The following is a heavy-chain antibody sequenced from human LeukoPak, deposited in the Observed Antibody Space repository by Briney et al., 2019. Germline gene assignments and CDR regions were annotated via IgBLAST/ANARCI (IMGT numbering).Heavy chain of an antibody. CDR1: GGSFSGYY. Sequence: PSETLSLTCAVYGGSFSGYYWSWIRQPPGKGLEWIGEINHSGSTNYNPSLKSRVTISVDTSKNQFSLKLSSVTAADTAVYYCARGAPTGDPDYWGQGTLVTVSS. CDR3: ARGAPTGDPDY. V-gene: IGHV4-34*01. D-gene: IGHD7-27*01. J-gene: IGHJ4*02. CDR2: INHSGST.